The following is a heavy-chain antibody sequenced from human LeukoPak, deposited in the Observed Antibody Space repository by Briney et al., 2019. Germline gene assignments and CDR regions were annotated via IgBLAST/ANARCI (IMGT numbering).Heavy chain of an antibody. CDR2: IIPILGIA. CDR3: ARAVPGPAPASYRFDY. Sequence: ASVKVSCKASGGTFSSYTISWVRQAPGQGLEWMGRIIPILGIANYAQKFQGRVTMTRNTSISTAYMELSSLRSEDTAVYYCARAVPGPAPASYRFDYWGQGTLVTVSS. D-gene: IGHD3-16*02. CDR1: GGTFSSYT. J-gene: IGHJ4*02. V-gene: IGHV1-69*02.